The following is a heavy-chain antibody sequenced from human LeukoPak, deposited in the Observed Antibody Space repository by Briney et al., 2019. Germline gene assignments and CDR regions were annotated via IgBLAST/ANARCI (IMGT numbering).Heavy chain of an antibody. CDR1: GYTFTSNY. J-gene: IGHJ4*02. Sequence: VASVKVFCKASGYTFTSNYIHWVRQAPGQGLEWMGMIYPRDGSTSYAQKFQGRVTVTRDTSTSTVHMELSGLRSEDTAVYYCARDQEGFDYWGQGTLVTVSS. CDR3: ARDQEGFDY. CDR2: IYPRDGST. V-gene: IGHV1-46*01.